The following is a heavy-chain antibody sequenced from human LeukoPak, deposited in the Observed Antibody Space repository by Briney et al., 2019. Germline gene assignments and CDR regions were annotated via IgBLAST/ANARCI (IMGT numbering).Heavy chain of an antibody. CDR1: GFTFSDYY. CDR2: ISSSSSYT. V-gene: IGHV3-11*05. CDR3: AGDYGGRDAFDI. D-gene: IGHD4-23*01. Sequence: GGSLRLSCAASGFTFSDYYMSWIRQAPGKGLEWVSYISSSSSYTNYADSVKGRFTISRANAKTSLYLQMNSLRAEDTAVYYCAGDYGGRDAFDIWGQGTMVTVSS. J-gene: IGHJ3*02.